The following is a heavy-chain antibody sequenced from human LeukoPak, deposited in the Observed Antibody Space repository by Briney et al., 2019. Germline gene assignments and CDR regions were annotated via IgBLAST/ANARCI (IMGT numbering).Heavy chain of an antibody. CDR3: VRGESSSGYDY. Sequence: GASVKVSCKASGYTFTSYDITWVRQAPGQVLEWMGWISRNNVNTDYAQKLQGRVTLTTDTSTSTAYMELRSLRSDDTAVYYCVRGESSSGYDYWGQGTLVTVSS. CDR2: ISRNNVNT. J-gene: IGHJ4*02. V-gene: IGHV1-18*01. CDR1: GYTFTSYD. D-gene: IGHD3-22*01.